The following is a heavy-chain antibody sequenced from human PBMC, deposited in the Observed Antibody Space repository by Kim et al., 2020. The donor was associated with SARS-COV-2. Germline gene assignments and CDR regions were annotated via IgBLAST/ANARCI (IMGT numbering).Heavy chain of an antibody. V-gene: IGHV5-51*01. J-gene: IGHJ4*02. CDR3: ARRAVAASFDY. Sequence: DTSYSPSFQGQVTISADKSLSTAYLQWSSLKASDTAMYYCARRAVAASFDYWGQGTLVTVSS. D-gene: IGHD6-19*01. CDR2: DT.